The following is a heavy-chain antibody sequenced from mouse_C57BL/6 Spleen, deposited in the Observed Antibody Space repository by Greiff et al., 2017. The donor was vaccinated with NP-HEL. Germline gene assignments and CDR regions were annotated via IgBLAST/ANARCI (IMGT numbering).Heavy chain of an antibody. V-gene: IGHV5-12*01. CDR2: ISNGGGST. D-gene: IGHD5-5*01. CDR3: AKHYPYNAMDY. CDR1: GFTFSDYY. J-gene: IGHJ4*01. Sequence: EVQGVESGGGLVQPGGSLKLSCAVSGFTFSDYYMYWVRQTPEKRLEWVAYISNGGGSTYYPDTVKGRFTSTRDNAKNTLYLQMSRLKSEDTAMYYCAKHYPYNAMDYWGQGTSVTVSS.